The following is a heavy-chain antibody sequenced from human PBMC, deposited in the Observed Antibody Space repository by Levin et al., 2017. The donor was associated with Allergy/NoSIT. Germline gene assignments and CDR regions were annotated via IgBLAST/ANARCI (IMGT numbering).Heavy chain of an antibody. D-gene: IGHD1-26*01. CDR1: GFSVTTNGVG. Sequence: SGPTLVKPTQTLTLTCTLSGFSVTTNGVGVAWIRQPPGKALEWLALISWDDDKRYNLSLRSRLTISRDTSRGHVVLPLTNMGPVDTATYYCARAPYTTRNAFDVWGQGTFVTVSS. CDR2: ISWDDDK. V-gene: IGHV2-5*02. J-gene: IGHJ3*01. CDR3: ARAPYTTRNAFDV.